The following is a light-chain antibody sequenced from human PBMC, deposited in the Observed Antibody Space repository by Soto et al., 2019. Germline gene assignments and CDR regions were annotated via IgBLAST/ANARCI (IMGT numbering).Light chain of an antibody. V-gene: IGKV3-20*01. Sequence: EIVLTQSPGTLSLSPGERATLSCRASRSVGSNYLAWYQQKPGQAPRLLIYATSTRATGIPDRFSGSGSWTDFTLTISRLEPEDFAVYYCHQFGSSPPRYTFGQGTKLEIK. CDR2: ATS. CDR1: RSVGSNY. J-gene: IGKJ2*01. CDR3: HQFGSSPPRYT.